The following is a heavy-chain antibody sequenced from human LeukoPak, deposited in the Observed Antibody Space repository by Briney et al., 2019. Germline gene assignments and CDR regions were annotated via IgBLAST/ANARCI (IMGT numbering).Heavy chain of an antibody. CDR3: ARGRSTYYDFWSGYYSFDY. CDR1: GFTFSSYA. Sequence: PGGSLRLPCAASGFTFSSYAMHWVRQAPGKGLEWVAVISYDGSNKYYADSVKGRFTISRDNSKSTLYLQMNSLRAEDTAVYYCARGRSTYYDFWSGYYSFDYWGQGTLVTVSS. D-gene: IGHD3-3*01. J-gene: IGHJ4*02. V-gene: IGHV3-30*04. CDR2: ISYDGSNK.